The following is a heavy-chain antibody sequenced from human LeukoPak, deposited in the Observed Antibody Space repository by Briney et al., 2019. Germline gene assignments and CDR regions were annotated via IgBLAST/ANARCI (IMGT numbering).Heavy chain of an antibody. CDR2: TYYSSKRYN. CDR1: GDSVSGNSTA. Sequence: SQTLSLTCAISGDSVSGNSTAYNWIRQSPSRGLEWLGRTYYSSKRYNDYAISVKSPITVNPDTSRKQLSLQLNSVTPEDTAVSYCARGGQGDGYSADEAFDFWGPGTMVTVSS. V-gene: IGHV6-1*01. J-gene: IGHJ3*01. CDR3: ARGGQGDGYSADEAFDF. D-gene: IGHD5-24*01.